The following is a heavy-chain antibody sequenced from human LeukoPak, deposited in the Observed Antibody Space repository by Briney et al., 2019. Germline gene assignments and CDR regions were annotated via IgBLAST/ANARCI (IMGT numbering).Heavy chain of an antibody. CDR1: GGTFSSYG. D-gene: IGHD6-19*01. V-gene: IGHV3-33*01. CDR3: ARDRREWLVPGPDSFDI. J-gene: IGHJ3*02. Sequence: GRALRLSCAASGGTFSSYGMHWGGQAPGEGGEGGGVIWYDGSNKYYADSVKARFTISRDNSKNTLYLQMNGLRAEDTAVYYCARDRREWLVPGPDSFDIWGQGTMVSVSS. CDR2: IWYDGSNK.